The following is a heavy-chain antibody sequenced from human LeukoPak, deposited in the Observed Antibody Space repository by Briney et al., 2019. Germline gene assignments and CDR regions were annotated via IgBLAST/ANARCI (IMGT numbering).Heavy chain of an antibody. CDR3: ARVLEASSSSDY. CDR2: IKTSVGRA. J-gene: IGHJ4*02. V-gene: IGHV1-46*01. CDR1: GYTFTSYY. Sequence: SVKVSCRASGYTFTSYYMHWVRQGPGQGLEWMGIIKTSVGRASYAQKFQGRFTMTRDKSTSTVYMELSSLRSDDTALYYCARVLEASSSSDYWGQGTLVTVSS. D-gene: IGHD6-6*01.